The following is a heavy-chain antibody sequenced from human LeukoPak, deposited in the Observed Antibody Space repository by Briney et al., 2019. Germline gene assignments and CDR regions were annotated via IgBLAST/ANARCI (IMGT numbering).Heavy chain of an antibody. CDR2: IIPIFGTA. V-gene: IGHV1-69*13. Sequence: SVKVSCKASGYTFTSYSMHWVRQAPGQSLEWMGGIIPIFGTANYAQKFQGRVTITADESTSTAYMELSSLRSEDTAVYYCARYYYGSGSSEYVGILEYGMDVWGQGTTVTVSS. D-gene: IGHD3-10*01. J-gene: IGHJ6*02. CDR1: GYTFTSYS. CDR3: ARYYYGSGSSEYVGILEYGMDV.